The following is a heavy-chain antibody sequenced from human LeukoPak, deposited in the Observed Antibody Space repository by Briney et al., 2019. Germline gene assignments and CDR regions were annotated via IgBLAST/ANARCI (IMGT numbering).Heavy chain of an antibody. CDR3: AGAAGTEGGYFDY. V-gene: IGHV4-34*01. CDR2: INHSGST. D-gene: IGHD6-13*01. CDR1: GGSFSGYY. J-gene: IGHJ4*02. Sequence: SETLSLTCAVYGGSFSGYYWRWIRQPPGKGLEWVGEINHSGSTNYNPSLKSRVTISVDTSKNQFSLKLSSVTAADTAVYYCAGAAGTEGGYFDYWGQGTLVTVAS.